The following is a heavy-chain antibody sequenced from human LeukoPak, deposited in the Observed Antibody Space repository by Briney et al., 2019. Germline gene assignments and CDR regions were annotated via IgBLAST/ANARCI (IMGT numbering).Heavy chain of an antibody. D-gene: IGHD2-8*01. J-gene: IGHJ4*02. CDR3: AKGDCASGSRYFDD. Sequence: PGGSLRLSCAASGFTLIKHPMYWVRQAPGKGLEWVSSLSDTGDSRHYADSVKGRFTISRDSARSALYLQMNSLRAEDTAVYYCAKGDCASGSRYFDDWGQGSQVTVSS. CDR1: GFTLIKHP. V-gene: IGHV3-23*01. CDR2: LSDTGDSR.